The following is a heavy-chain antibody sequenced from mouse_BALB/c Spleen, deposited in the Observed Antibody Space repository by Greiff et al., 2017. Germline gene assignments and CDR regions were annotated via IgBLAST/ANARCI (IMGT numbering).Heavy chain of an antibody. J-gene: IGHJ4*01. CDR1: GYTFTSYW. Sequence: QVQLQQSGAELARPGASVKLSCKASGYTFTSYWMQWVKQRPGQGLEWIGAIYPGDGDTRYTQKFKGKATLTADKSSSTAYMQLSSLASEDSAVYYCARWLLPYAMDYWGQGTSVTVSS. D-gene: IGHD2-3*01. CDR2: IYPGDGDT. CDR3: ARWLLPYAMDY. V-gene: IGHV1-87*01.